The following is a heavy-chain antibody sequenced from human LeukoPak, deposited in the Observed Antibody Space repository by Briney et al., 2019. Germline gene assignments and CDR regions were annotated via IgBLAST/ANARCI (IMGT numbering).Heavy chain of an antibody. CDR1: GFTFSSYW. J-gene: IGHJ4*02. CDR2: IKQDGSEK. D-gene: IGHD3-22*01. Sequence: GSLRLSCAASGFTFSSYWMSWVRQAPGKGLEWVADIKQDGSEKYYVDSVKGRFTISRDNAKNSLYLQMNSLRAEDTAVYYCARDDSSGYYYYFDYWGQGTLVTVSS. V-gene: IGHV3-7*01. CDR3: ARDDSSGYYYYFDY.